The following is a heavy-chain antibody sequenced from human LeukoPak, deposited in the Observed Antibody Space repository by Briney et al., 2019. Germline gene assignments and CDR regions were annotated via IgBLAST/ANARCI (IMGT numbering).Heavy chain of an antibody. CDR2: ISYTGTYI. D-gene: IGHD1-26*01. V-gene: IGHV3-21*04. J-gene: IGHJ4*02. CDR3: VRDRGTYRPIDY. CDR1: AFSLSAYN. Sequence: GGSLRLSCAASAFSLSAYNMNWVRQAPGKGLEWVSSISYTGTYIYYADSVKGRFTISRDNAQNSLYLQMNSLRAEDAAIYYCVRDRGTYRPIDYWGQGTLVTVSS.